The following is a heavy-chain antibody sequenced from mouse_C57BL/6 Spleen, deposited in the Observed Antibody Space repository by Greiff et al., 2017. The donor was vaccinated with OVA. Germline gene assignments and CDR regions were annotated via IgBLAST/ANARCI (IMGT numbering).Heavy chain of an antibody. CDR1: GYTFTSYW. J-gene: IGHJ1*03. CDR2: IDPSASYT. D-gene: IGHD1-1*02. Sequence: QVQLQQSGAELVMPGASVKLSCKASGYTFTSYWMHWVKQSPGHGLEWIGEIDPSASYTNYNHKFKGKSTLTVDKSSSPAYMQLSSLTSEDSAVYNCARRRGLYGPYWYFDVWGTGTTVTVSS. CDR3: ARRRGLYGPYWYFDV. V-gene: IGHV1-69*01.